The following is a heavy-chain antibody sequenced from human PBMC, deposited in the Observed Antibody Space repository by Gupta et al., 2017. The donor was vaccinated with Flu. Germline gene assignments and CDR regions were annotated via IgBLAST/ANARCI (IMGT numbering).Heavy chain of an antibody. D-gene: IGHD1-26*01. V-gene: IGHV3-30*04. CDR3: ARDKPVGSNVSCLMGV. CDR1: FA. J-gene: IGHJ6*01. Sequence: FAMNWVRQATGRGLEWVAVISNDGNKTKDTESVNGRFTISRDKSKNPLYLQLNALRTEDTAVYYCARDKPVGSNVSCLMGVWGKGTTVIVSS. CDR2: ISNDGNKT.